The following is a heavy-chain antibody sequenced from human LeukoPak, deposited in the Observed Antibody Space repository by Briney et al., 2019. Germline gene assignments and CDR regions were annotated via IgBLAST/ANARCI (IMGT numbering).Heavy chain of an antibody. CDR2: INPNTGGT. V-gene: IGHV1-2*02. D-gene: IGHD3-10*01. J-gene: IGHJ4*02. CDR1: GYTFTDYY. Sequence: GASVKVSCKASGYTFTDYYMHWVRQAPGQGLEWMAWINPNTGGTNYAQRFQGRVTMTRDTSISTAHMELSRLRSDDTAVYYCARGGLEAYFDYWGQGTLVTVSS. CDR3: ARGGLEAYFDY.